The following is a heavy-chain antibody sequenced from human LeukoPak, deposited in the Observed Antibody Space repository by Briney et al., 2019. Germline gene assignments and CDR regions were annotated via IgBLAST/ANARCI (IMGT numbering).Heavy chain of an antibody. CDR2: INPNSGGT. Sequence: GASVKVSCKASGYTFTGYYMHWVRQAPGQGLEWMGWINPNSGGTNYAQKFQGRVTMTRDTSISTAYMELSRLRSDDTAVYYCAGSLPPYDSSGYSLWGQGTLVTVSS. CDR1: GYTFTGYY. CDR3: AGSLPPYDSSGYSL. J-gene: IGHJ4*02. D-gene: IGHD3-22*01. V-gene: IGHV1-2*02.